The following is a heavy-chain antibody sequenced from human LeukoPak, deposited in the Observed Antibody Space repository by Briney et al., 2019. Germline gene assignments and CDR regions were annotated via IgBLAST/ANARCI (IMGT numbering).Heavy chain of an antibody. CDR3: AKGLGPITMTVVVTNVS. Sequence: GGSLRLSCAASGFSFSSYAMSWVRQVPGKGLEWVSAISGSGGSTYYADSVKGRFTISRDNSKNTLYLQMNSLRAEDTAVYYCAKGLGPITMTVVVTNVSWGQGTLVTVSS. CDR2: ISGSGGST. J-gene: IGHJ4*02. CDR1: GFSFSSYA. V-gene: IGHV3-23*01. D-gene: IGHD3-22*01.